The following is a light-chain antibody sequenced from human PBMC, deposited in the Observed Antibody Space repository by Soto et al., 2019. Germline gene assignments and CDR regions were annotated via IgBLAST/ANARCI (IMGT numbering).Light chain of an antibody. CDR2: DAS. J-gene: IGKJ1*01. CDR1: QSISSW. CDR3: QQYENYWT. V-gene: IGKV1-5*01. Sequence: DIKMNQTAAAVSATARDRVTLTCRASQSISSWLAWYQHKPGKAPKLLIYDASNLDSGVPSRFSGSGSGTEFSLTISNLQPDDCATYYCQQYENYWTFGQGTKVDIK.